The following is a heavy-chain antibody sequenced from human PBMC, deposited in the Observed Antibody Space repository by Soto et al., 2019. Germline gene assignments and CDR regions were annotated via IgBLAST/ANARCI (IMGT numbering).Heavy chain of an antibody. CDR3: AKGGPFTGGFDP. CDR1: GLTLRSYA. Sequence: GGSLRLSCAGSGLTLRSYAMTWIRQTPEKGLEWVSTISGRSGVPSYADSVNGRLTVSRDNSKNTLYLQMNSLRPDDTAIYYCAKGGPFTGGFDPWGQGTLVTVSS. D-gene: IGHD3-16*01. V-gene: IGHV3-23*01. J-gene: IGHJ5*02. CDR2: ISGRSGVP.